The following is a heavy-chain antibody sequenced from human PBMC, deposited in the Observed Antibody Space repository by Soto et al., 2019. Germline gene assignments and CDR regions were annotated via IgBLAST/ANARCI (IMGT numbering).Heavy chain of an antibody. J-gene: IGHJ4*02. D-gene: IGHD3-22*01. CDR2: IDPSDSQT. Sequence: GESLKISCKGSGYSFAGYWITWVLQKPWKGLEWMGRIDPSDSQTYYSPSFRGHVTISATKSITTVFLQWSSLRASDTAMYYCARQIYDSDTGPNFQYYFDSWGQGTPVTVSS. CDR1: GYSFAGYW. V-gene: IGHV5-10-1*01. CDR3: ARQIYDSDTGPNFQYYFDS.